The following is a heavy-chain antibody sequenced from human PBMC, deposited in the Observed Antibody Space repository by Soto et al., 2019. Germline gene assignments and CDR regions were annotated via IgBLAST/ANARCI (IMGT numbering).Heavy chain of an antibody. CDR1: GDSITGGRW. CDR2: IYHDGYT. CDR3: GDPPSSF. J-gene: IGHJ4*02. Sequence: QVQLQESGPGLVKPSGTLSLTCAVSGDSITGGRWWTWVRQPPGKGLEWIGEIYHDGYTNYNTSLKSRVTISVDKSKNQFSLTLTSVTAADTAIYYCGDPPSSFWGQGTLVTVS. V-gene: IGHV4-4*02.